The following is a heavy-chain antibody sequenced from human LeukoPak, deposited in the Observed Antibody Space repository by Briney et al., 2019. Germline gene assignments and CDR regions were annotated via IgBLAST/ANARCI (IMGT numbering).Heavy chain of an antibody. J-gene: IGHJ5*02. D-gene: IGHD2-2*01. Sequence: PSETLSLTCAVYGGSFSGYYWSWIRQPPGKGLEWIGEINHSGSSNYNPSLKSRVTISVDTSKNQFSLKLSSVTAADTAVYCCARGGTSSWFDPWGQGTLVTVSS. V-gene: IGHV4-34*01. CDR2: INHSGSS. CDR1: GGSFSGYY. CDR3: ARGGTSSWFDP.